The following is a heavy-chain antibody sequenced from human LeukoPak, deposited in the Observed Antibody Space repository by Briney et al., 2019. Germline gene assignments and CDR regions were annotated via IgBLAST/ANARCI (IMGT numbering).Heavy chain of an antibody. CDR3: ARDQYYGSGSYCIDY. D-gene: IGHD3-10*01. CDR2: ITGSSSTI. CDR1: GFTFSSYS. Sequence: GGSLRLSCAASGFTFSSYSMNWVRQAPGKGLEWVSYITGSSSTIYYADSVKGRFTISRDNAKNSLYLQMNSLRDEDTAVYYCARDQYYGSGSYCIDYWGQGTLVTVSS. V-gene: IGHV3-48*02. J-gene: IGHJ4*02.